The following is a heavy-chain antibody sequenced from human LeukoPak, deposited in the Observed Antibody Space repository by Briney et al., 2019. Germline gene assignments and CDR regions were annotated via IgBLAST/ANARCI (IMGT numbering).Heavy chain of an antibody. CDR1: GFTFSTYA. D-gene: IGHD2-15*01. Sequence: GGSLRLSCAASGFTFSTYAMSWVRQAPGKGLEWVSVISGTGGSTNYADSVKGRFTISRDNSKNTLYLQMNSLRAEDTAVYYCASGGGIDAFDIWGQGTMVTVSS. J-gene: IGHJ3*02. CDR3: ASGGGIDAFDI. CDR2: ISGTGGST. V-gene: IGHV3-23*01.